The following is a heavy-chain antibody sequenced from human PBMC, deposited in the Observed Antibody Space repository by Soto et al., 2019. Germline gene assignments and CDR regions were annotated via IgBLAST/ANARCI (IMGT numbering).Heavy chain of an antibody. V-gene: IGHV3-30*18. D-gene: IGHD5-12*01. CDR2: TSYDGNNT. CDR3: AKDSGYSVSDVYDYYYGMDV. Sequence: LLVESGGGVVQPGRSLRLSCAASGLTFSLYGLHWVRQAPGKRLEWVAVTSYDGNNTYYADCVKGPFTISRANSKNTLYLQMNSLRAEDTAVYYCAKDSGYSVSDVYDYYYGMDVWGQGTTVTVSS. CDR1: GLTFSLYG. J-gene: IGHJ6*02.